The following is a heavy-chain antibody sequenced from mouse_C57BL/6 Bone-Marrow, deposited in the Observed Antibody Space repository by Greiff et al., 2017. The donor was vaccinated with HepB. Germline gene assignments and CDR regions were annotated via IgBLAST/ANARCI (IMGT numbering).Heavy chain of an antibody. D-gene: IGHD1-1*01. CDR1: GFTFSSYA. Sequence: EVKLMESGGGLVKPGGSLKLSCAASGFTFSSYAMSWVRQTPEKRLEWVATISDGGSYTYYPDNVKGRFTISRDNAKNNLYLQMSHLKSEDTAMYYCAITTVVATDYYAMDYWGQGTSVTVSS. CDR2: ISDGGSYT. V-gene: IGHV5-4*03. J-gene: IGHJ4*01. CDR3: AITTVVATDYYAMDY.